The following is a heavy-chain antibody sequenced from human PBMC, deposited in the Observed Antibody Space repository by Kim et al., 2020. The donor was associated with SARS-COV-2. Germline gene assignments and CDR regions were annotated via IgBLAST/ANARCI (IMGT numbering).Heavy chain of an antibody. CDR1: GYTFTGYY. J-gene: IGHJ1*01. Sequence: ASVKVSCKASGYTFTGYYMHWVRQAPGQGLEWMGWINPNSGGTNYAQKFQGRVTMTRDTSISTAYMELSRLRSDDTAVYYCARAPKAHHWNYYYFQHWGQGTLVTVSS. CDR3: ARAPKAHHWNYYYFQH. V-gene: IGHV1-2*02. D-gene: IGHD1-7*01. CDR2: INPNSGGT.